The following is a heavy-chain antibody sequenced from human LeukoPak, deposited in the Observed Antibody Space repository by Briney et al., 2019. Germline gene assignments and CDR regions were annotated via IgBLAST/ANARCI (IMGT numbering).Heavy chain of an antibody. CDR2: INPNSGGT. D-gene: IGHD6-13*01. J-gene: IGHJ4*02. V-gene: IGHV1-2*02. CDR3: AGAFSSSWYCFDY. Sequence: ASVKVSCKASGYTFTGYYMHWVRQAPGQGLEWMGWINPNSGGTNYAQKFQGRVTMTRDTSISTAYMELSRLRSDDTAVYYCAGAFSSSWYCFDYWGQGTLVTVSS. CDR1: GYTFTGYY.